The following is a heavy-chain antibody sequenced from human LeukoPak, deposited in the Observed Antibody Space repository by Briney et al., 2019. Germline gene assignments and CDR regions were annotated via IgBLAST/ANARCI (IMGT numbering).Heavy chain of an antibody. J-gene: IGHJ6*03. CDR3: ARVRRIITDYYYYYMDV. CDR1: GGTFSSYA. D-gene: IGHD3-10*01. CDR2: IIPIFGTA. Sequence: ASVKVSCKASGGTFSSYAISWGPEAPRQGLEWMGGIIPIFGTANNAQKFQGIVTITTYTSTSTAYMELSSLRSEDTAVYYCARVRRIITDYYYYYMDVWGKGTTVTASS. V-gene: IGHV1-69*05.